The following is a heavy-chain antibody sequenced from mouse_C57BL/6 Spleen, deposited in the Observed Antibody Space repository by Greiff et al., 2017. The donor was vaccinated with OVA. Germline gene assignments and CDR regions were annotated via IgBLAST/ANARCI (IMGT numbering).Heavy chain of an antibody. J-gene: IGHJ4*01. V-gene: IGHV5-15*01. CDR2: ISNLAYSI. Sequence: EVQLVESGGGLVQPGGSLKLSCAASGFTFSDYGMAWVRQAPRKGPEWVAFISNLAYSIYYADTVTGRFTISRENAKNTLYLEMSSLRSEDTAMYYCARQDRAYAMDYWGQGTSVTVSS. D-gene: IGHD3-3*01. CDR1: GFTFSDYG. CDR3: ARQDRAYAMDY.